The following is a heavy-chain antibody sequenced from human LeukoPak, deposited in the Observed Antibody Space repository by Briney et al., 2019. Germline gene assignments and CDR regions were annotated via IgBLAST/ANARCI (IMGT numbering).Heavy chain of an antibody. V-gene: IGHV1-8*03. CDR2: MNPNSGNT. J-gene: IGHJ5*02. CDR3: ARGLVRYSSSSGESRDIWFDP. CDR1: GFTFTSYD. D-gene: IGHD6-6*01. Sequence: ASVKVSCKASGFTFTSYDINWVRQATGQGLEWMGWMNPNSGNTGYAQKFLGRVTITRNTSISTAYMELSSLRSEDTAVYYCARGLVRYSSSSGESRDIWFDPWGQGTLVTVSS.